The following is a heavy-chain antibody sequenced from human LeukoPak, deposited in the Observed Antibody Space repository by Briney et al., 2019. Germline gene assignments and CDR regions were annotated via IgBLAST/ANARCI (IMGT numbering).Heavy chain of an antibody. D-gene: IGHD1-26*01. J-gene: IGHJ2*01. CDR1: GFTFSSYA. V-gene: IGHV3-23*01. CDR2: ISGSGGST. CDR3: AREAPQYGGSYSGWYFDL. Sequence: GGSLRLSCAASGFTFSSYAMSWVRQAPGKGLEWVSAISGSGGSTYYADSVKGRFTISRDNSKNTLYLQMNSLRAEDTAVYYCAREAPQYGGSYSGWYFDLWGRGTLVTVSS.